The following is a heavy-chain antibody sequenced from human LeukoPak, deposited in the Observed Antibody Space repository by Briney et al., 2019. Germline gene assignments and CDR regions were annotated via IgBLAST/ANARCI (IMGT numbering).Heavy chain of an antibody. CDR2: ILPMFDTS. D-gene: IGHD6-19*01. Sequence: SVNVSSTLVVDSLSIHAISAVRPAPGQGVGYMGGILPMFDTSNYAQKFQGRLTINRDEFTSTAYMELTSLRPEDTAMYYCAKDAGRVLLAIFDIWGQGTMVTVSS. V-gene: IGHV1-69*05. CDR3: AKDAGRVLLAIFDI. J-gene: IGHJ3*02. CDR1: VDSLSIHA.